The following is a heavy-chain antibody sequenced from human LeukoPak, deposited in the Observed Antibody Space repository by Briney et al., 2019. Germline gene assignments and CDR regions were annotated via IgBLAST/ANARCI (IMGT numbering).Heavy chain of an antibody. D-gene: IGHD4-17*01. Sequence: ASVKVSCKTSGYTFTSYGISWVRQAPGQGREWMGWISAYNGNTYYAQNLQGRVTMTTDTSTSTAYMELRSLRSDDTAVYYCAKTTVTSEDYYYYYMDVWGKGTTVTVSS. J-gene: IGHJ6*03. CDR3: AKTTVTSEDYYYYYMDV. CDR1: GYTFTSYG. CDR2: ISAYNGNT. V-gene: IGHV1-18*01.